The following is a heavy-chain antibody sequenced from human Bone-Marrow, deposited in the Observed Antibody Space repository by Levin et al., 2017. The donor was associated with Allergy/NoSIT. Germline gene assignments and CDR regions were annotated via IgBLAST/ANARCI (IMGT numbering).Heavy chain of an antibody. CDR3: AREAASSGWYDKLDY. CDR1: AYTFTDYE. J-gene: IGHJ4*02. CDR2: INPNTGVT. V-gene: IGHV1-2*02. D-gene: IGHD6-19*01. Sequence: ASVKVSCKASAYTFTDYEIHWLRQAPGQRLEWMGWINPNTGVTSYAQKFKGRVTMTRDTSSSTANMELSRLRTDDTAVYCCAREAASSGWYDKLDYWGQGALVTVSS.